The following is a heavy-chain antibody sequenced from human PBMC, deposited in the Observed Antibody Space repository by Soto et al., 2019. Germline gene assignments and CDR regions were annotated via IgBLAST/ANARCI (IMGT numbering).Heavy chain of an antibody. V-gene: IGHV3-30*18. CDR1: GFTFSSYG. CDR2: ISYDGSNK. Sequence: GGSLRLSCAASGFTFSSYGMHWVRQAPGKGLEWVAVISYDGSNKYYADSVKGRFTISRDNSKNTLYLQMNSLRAEDTAVYYCAKLYSSSSHPFDYWGQGTLVTVSS. CDR3: AKLYSSSSHPFDY. J-gene: IGHJ4*02. D-gene: IGHD6-6*01.